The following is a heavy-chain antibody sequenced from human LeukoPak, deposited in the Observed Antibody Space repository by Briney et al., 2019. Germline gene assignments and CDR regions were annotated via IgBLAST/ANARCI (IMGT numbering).Heavy chain of an antibody. D-gene: IGHD1-26*01. CDR3: TKSPFSGSYRFED. Sequence: GRSLRLSCAASGFTFSSYAMSWVRQAPGQGLEWVSVISGSGVTTYYADSVKGRFSISRANSKNTLWLQMSSLRAEDTAVYFCTKSPFSGSYRFEDWGQGTLVTVSS. CDR1: GFTFSSYA. J-gene: IGHJ4*02. CDR2: ISGSGVTT. V-gene: IGHV3-23*01.